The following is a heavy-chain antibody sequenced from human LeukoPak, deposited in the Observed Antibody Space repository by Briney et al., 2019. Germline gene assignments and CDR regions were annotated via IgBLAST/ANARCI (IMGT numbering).Heavy chain of an antibody. J-gene: IGHJ4*02. CDR1: GGSISSYY. D-gene: IGHD1-20*01. CDR2: IYTSGST. Sequence: SETLSLTCTVSGGSISSYYWSWIRQPAGKGLEWIGRIYTSGSTNYNPSLKSRLTMSLDTSKNQFSLKLSSVTAADTAVYYCARVYFGITGTTFLDYWGQGTLVTVSS. V-gene: IGHV4-4*07. CDR3: ARVYFGITGTTFLDY.